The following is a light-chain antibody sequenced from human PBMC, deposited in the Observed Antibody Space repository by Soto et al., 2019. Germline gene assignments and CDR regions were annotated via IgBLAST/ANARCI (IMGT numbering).Light chain of an antibody. CDR3: TSYTSSVSRYV. CDR1: SSDIGGYNY. J-gene: IGLJ2*01. Sequence: QSVLTQPASVSGFPGQSITVPCTGTSSDIGGYNYVSWYLQHPGKAPQLMIYDVSARPSGVSNRFSGSKSGNTASLTISGLQAEDEADYYCTSYTSSVSRYVFGGGTKLTVL. CDR2: DVS. V-gene: IGLV2-14*01.